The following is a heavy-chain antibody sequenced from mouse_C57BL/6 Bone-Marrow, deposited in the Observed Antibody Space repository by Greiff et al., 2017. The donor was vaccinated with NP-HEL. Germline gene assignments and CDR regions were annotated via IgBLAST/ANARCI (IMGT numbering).Heavy chain of an antibody. D-gene: IGHD1-1*02. V-gene: IGHV1-81*01. CDR3: ARSGSYYGTPFAY. CDR1: GYTFTSYG. J-gene: IGHJ3*01. CDR2: IHPRSGNT. Sequence: VKLQESGAELARPGASVKLSCKASGYTFTSYGISWVKQRPGQGLEWIGEIHPRSGNTYYNEKFKGKATLTADKSSSTAYMELRSLTSEDSAVYFCARSGSYYGTPFAYWGQGTLVTVSA.